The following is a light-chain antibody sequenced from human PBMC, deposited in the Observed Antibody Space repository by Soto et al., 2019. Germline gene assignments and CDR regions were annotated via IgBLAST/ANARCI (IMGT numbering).Light chain of an antibody. CDR2: VNSDGSH. J-gene: IGLJ3*02. V-gene: IGLV4-69*01. CDR3: QTWGTGIRV. CDR1: SGHSLYA. Sequence: QSVLTQSPSASASLGASVKLTCTLSSGHSLYAIAWHQQQPEKGPRYLMKVNSDGSHIKGDEIPDRFSGSSSGTERYLIISSLQSEDEADYYCQTWGTGIRVFGGGTKLTVL.